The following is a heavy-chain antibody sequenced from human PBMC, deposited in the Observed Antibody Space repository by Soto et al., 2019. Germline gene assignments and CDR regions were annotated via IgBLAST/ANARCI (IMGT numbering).Heavy chain of an antibody. CDR1: GFTFSSYW. J-gene: IGHJ6*02. D-gene: IGHD3-10*01. V-gene: IGHV3-74*01. CDR2: MNEDGGTT. Sequence: GGSLRLSCAASGFTFSSYWMHWVRQAPGKGLVWVSRMNEDGGTTDYADSVKGRFTISRDNAKNTLYLQMKSLRVEDTAVYYCASDLSGRADVWGQGTTVTVSS. CDR3: ASDLSGRADV.